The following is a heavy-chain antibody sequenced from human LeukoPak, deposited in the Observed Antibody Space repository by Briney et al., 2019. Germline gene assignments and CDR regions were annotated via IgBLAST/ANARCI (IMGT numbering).Heavy chain of an antibody. CDR2: ISDSGFNT. CDR3: AKKDDYTANFDS. J-gene: IGHJ4*02. D-gene: IGHD5-24*01. Sequence: PGGSLRLSCEASGFTLRNNAMSWFRQAPGKGLEWVSTISDSGFNTYYADSLRGRFTISRDNSRNTVYLQMNSLRDDDTAIYYCAKKDDYTANFDSWGQGTLVTVSS. V-gene: IGHV3-23*01. CDR1: GFTLRNNA.